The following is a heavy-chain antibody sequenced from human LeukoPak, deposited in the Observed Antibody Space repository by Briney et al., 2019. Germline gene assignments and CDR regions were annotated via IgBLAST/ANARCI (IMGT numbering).Heavy chain of an antibody. V-gene: IGHV3-23*01. CDR3: AKDTDLTYYDFWSGYYVPYYYGMDV. J-gene: IGHJ6*02. Sequence: GGSLRLSCAASGFTFSSYSMNWVRQAPGKGLEWVSAISGSGGSTYYADSVKGRFTISRDNSKNTLYLQMNSLRAEDTAVYYCAKDTDLTYYDFWSGYYVPYYYGMDVWGQGTTVTVSS. D-gene: IGHD3-3*01. CDR1: GFTFSSYS. CDR2: ISGSGGST.